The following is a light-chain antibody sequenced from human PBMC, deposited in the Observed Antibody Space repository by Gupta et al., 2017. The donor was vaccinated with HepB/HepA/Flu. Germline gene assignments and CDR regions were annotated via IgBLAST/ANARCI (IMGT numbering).Light chain of an antibody. CDR2: DKN. CDR1: SLRTYY. J-gene: IGLJ2*01. Sequence: SSEVTQDPPVSVALGQTVRITCQGDSLRTYYASGYQQRPGQAPVLVMSDKNNRPSGIPDRFSGSSSGNTASLTITGAQAEDEADYYCNSRDSSGDYVIFGGGTKLTVL. V-gene: IGLV3-19*01. CDR3: NSRDSSGDYVI.